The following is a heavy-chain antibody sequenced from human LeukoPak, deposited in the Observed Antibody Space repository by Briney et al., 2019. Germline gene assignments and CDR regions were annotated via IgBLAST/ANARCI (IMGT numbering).Heavy chain of an antibody. J-gene: IGHJ6*02. V-gene: IGHV1-69*04. Sequence: SVKVSCKASGGTFSSYAISWVRQAPGQGLEWMGRIIPIFGIANYAQKFQGRVTITADKSTSTAYMELSSLRSEDTAVYYCARDSITGTLGYYYYGMDVWGHGTTVTVSS. CDR3: ARDSITGTLGYYYYGMDV. CDR2: IIPIFGIA. CDR1: GGTFSSYA. D-gene: IGHD1/OR15-1a*01.